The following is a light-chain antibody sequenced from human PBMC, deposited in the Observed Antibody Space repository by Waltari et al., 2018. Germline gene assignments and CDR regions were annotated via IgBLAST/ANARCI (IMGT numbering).Light chain of an antibody. CDR1: QTINSY. CDR3: QQTFTTPYT. V-gene: IGKV1-39*01. CDR2: AAS. J-gene: IGKJ2*01. Sequence: DIQMTQSQSSLSASIGDRVTITCRASQTINSYVNWYQQRGGKAPKSLIYAASRLQPGVSSRFSGSGFGTQFTLTITSVQAEDFATYYCQQTFTTPYTFGPGTILDIK.